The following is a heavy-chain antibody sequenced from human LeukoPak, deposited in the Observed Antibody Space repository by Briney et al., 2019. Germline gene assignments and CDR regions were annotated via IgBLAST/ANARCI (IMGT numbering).Heavy chain of an antibody. V-gene: IGHV3-48*01. CDR1: GFTFSSYA. CDR3: ARDQRD. Sequence: GGSLRLSCAASGFTFSSYAITWVRQAPGKGLEWVSYISSSSSTVYYADSVKGRFTISRDNAKNSLYLQMNSLRAEDTAMYYCARDQRDWGQGTLVTVSS. J-gene: IGHJ4*02. CDR2: ISSSSSTV.